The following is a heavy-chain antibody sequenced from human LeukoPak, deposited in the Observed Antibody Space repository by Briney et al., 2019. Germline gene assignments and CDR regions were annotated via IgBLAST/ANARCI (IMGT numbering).Heavy chain of an antibody. J-gene: IGHJ4*02. CDR1: GFTFSGSA. CDR3: ARLSGYSSWYHYFDY. V-gene: IGHV5-51*01. Sequence: PGGSLRLSCAASGFTFSGSAMHWVRQLPGKGLELMGIIYPGDSDTTYSPSFQGQVTISADKSISTAYLQWSSLKASDTAMYYCARLSGYSSWYHYFDYWGQGTLVTVSS. D-gene: IGHD6-13*01. CDR2: IYPGDSDT.